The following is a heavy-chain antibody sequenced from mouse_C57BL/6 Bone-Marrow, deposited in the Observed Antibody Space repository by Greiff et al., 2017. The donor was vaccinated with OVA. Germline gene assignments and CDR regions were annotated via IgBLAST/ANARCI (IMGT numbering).Heavy chain of an antibody. CDR2: IDPETGGT. V-gene: IGHV1-15*01. J-gene: IGHJ3*01. D-gene: IGHD3-2*02. CDR1: GYTFTDYE. CDR3: TKEAQAAWFAY. Sequence: QVQLQQSGAELVRPGASVTLSCKASGYTFTDYEMHWVKQTPVHGLEWIGAIDPETGGTAYNQKFKGKAILTADKSSSTAYTELRSLTSEDSAVYYCTKEAQAAWFAYWGQGTLVTVSA.